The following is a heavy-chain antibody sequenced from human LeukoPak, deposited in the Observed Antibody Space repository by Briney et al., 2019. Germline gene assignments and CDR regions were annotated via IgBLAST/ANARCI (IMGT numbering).Heavy chain of an antibody. CDR1: GGSISSGGYY. Sequence: PSETLSLTCTVSGGSISSGGYYWSWIRQHPGKGLEWIGYIYYSGSTYYNPSLKSRVTISVDTSKNQFSLKLSSVTAADTAVYYCARDRYYDILTGYYRGSSWFDPWGQGTLVTVSS. CDR3: ARDRYYDILTGYYRGSSWFDP. CDR2: IYYSGST. D-gene: IGHD3-9*01. V-gene: IGHV4-31*03. J-gene: IGHJ5*02.